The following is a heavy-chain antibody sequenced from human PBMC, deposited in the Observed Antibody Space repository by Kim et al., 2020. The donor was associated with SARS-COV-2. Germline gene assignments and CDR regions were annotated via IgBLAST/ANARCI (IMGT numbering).Heavy chain of an antibody. CDR1: GGSISSYY. J-gene: IGHJ3*02. D-gene: IGHD3-16*02. CDR3: ARVLGHYEYVGGSYRYILSHAFDT. Sequence: SETLSLTCTVSGGSISSYYWSCIRQPPGTGLEWIGYIEYSGSTNYNPALKSRVTISVDTSKDQFSLKLSSVTAVDTAVYYRARVLGHYEYVGGSYRYILSHAFDTWGQGTMVTVSS. CDR2: IEYSGST. V-gene: IGHV4-59*13.